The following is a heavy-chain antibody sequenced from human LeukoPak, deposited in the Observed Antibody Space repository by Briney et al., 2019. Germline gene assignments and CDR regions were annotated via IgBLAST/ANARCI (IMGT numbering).Heavy chain of an antibody. D-gene: IGHD6-19*01. CDR1: GGSISGSYY. CDR3: ARGKQCAVDY. V-gene: IGHV4-4*07. Sequence: SETLSLTCTASGGSISGSYYWRWIRQPAGKGLEWIGRIYSSGSTNYDPSLKSRVTISVDKSNNQFSLMLNSVTAADTAVYYCARGKQCAVDYWGQGTLVTVSS. CDR2: IYSSGST. J-gene: IGHJ4*02.